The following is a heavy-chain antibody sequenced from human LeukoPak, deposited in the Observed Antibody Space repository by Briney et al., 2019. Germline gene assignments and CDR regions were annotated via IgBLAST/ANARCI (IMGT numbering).Heavy chain of an antibody. J-gene: IGHJ4*02. D-gene: IGHD3-10*01. V-gene: IGHV1-46*01. Sequence: ASVKVSCKASGYTFTSYYVHWVRQAPGQGLEWMGIINPSGGSTSYAQKFQGRVTMTRDMSTSTVYMELSSLRSEDTAVYYCARDHDGSGSYIQTFDYWGKGTLVTVSS. CDR2: INPSGGST. CDR3: ARDHDGSGSYIQTFDY. CDR1: GYTFTSYY.